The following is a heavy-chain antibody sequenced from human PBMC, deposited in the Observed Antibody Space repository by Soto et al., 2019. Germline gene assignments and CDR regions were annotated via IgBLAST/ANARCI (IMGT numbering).Heavy chain of an antibody. J-gene: IGHJ4*02. D-gene: IGHD3-10*01. CDR2: IYFSGSA. Sequence: QVQLQESGPGLVKPSQTLSLTCTVSGDSLSRGGYYWSWIRQHPGKGLEWIGYIYFSGSAYYNPSLKSRVTMSIDTSKNQFSLRLTSLTAADTAVYYGAKSSVRGIKHSWGQGTLAIVSS. CDR1: GDSLSRGGYY. V-gene: IGHV4-31*03. CDR3: AKSSVRGIKHS.